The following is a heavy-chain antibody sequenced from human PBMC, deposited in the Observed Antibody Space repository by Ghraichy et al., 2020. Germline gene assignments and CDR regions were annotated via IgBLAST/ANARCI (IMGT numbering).Heavy chain of an antibody. CDR2: IFYRGDT. J-gene: IGHJ4*02. CDR1: GYSISSGRYY. Sequence: SETLSLTCNVSGYSISSGRYYWSWIRQHPGQGLEWIGYIFYRGDTYYNPSLKSRVTISVDTTKNQFSLKVNSVTAADTAMYYCARDGYGSSVGYWGQGTRVTGSS. CDR3: ARDGYGSSVGY. V-gene: IGHV4-31*03. D-gene: IGHD6-13*01.